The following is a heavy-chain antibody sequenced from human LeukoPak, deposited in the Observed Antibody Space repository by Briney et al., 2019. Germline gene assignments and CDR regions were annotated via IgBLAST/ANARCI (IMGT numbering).Heavy chain of an antibody. CDR3: ARGGGYDSSGFFDY. CDR1: GGSISSGDYY. D-gene: IGHD3-22*01. CDR2: IYYSGST. Sequence: SQTLSLTCTVSGGSISSGDYYWSWIRQPPGKGLEWIRYIYYSGSTYYNPSLKSRVTISVDTSKNQFSLKLSSVTAADTAVYYCARGGGYDSSGFFDYWGQGTLVTVSS. J-gene: IGHJ4*02. V-gene: IGHV4-30-4*01.